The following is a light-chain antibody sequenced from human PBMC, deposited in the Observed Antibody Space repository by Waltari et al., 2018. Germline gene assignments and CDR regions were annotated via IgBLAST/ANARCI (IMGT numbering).Light chain of an antibody. CDR3: CSFEDTWV. Sequence: QSALTQPRSVSGSAGQSVTISCTGTGSDYVSWSQQLPGKAPKLVIYDVSKRPSGVPDRFSGSKSGTSASLTVSGLQAEDEADYYCCSFEDTWVFGGGTKLTVL. V-gene: IGLV2-11*01. CDR2: DVS. J-gene: IGLJ3*02. CDR1: GSDY.